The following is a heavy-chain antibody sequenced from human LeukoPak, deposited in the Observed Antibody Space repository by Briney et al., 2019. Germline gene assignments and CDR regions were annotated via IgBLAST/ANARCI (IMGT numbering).Heavy chain of an antibody. CDR2: VSVSGGST. D-gene: IGHD3-10*01. CDR1: GFSFSSYI. Sequence: PGGSLRLSCAASGFSFSSYIMSWVRRAPGKGLEWVSSVSVSGGSTYYADSVRGRFTISRDNSKNTLYLQMNSLRAEDTAVYYCARRGGSGSPQGAFDIWGQGTVVTVSS. V-gene: IGHV3-23*01. CDR3: ARRGGSGSPQGAFDI. J-gene: IGHJ3*02.